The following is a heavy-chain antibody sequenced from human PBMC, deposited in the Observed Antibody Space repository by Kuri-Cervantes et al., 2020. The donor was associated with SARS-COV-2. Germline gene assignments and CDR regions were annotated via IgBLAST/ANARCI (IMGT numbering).Heavy chain of an antibody. CDR3: ARVMMYGGFLGRPLAY. CDR1: GFTFSSYA. Sequence: SCGASGFTFSSYAMHWVRQAPGKGLEWVAVISYDGSNKYYADSVKGRFTISRDNSKNTLYLQMNSLRAEDTAVYYCARVMMYGGFLGRPLAYWGQGTLVTVSS. D-gene: IGHD2-8*01. J-gene: IGHJ4*02. CDR2: ISYDGSNK. V-gene: IGHV3-30-3*01.